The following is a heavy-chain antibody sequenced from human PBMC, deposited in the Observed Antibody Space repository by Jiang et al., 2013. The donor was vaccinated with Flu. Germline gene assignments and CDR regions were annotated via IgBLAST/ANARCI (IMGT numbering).Heavy chain of an antibody. D-gene: IGHD3-22*01. V-gene: IGHV3-23*01. Sequence: QLLESGGGLVQPGGSLRLSCAASGFTFSSYAMRWVRQAPGKGLEWVSAISGSGGSTYYADSVKGRFTISRDNSKNTLYLQMNSLRAEDTAVYYCAKSSGWYYYDSSGYLVYWGQGTLVTVSS. CDR3: AKSSGWYYYDSSGYLVY. J-gene: IGHJ4*02. CDR2: ISGSGGST. CDR1: GFTFSSYA.